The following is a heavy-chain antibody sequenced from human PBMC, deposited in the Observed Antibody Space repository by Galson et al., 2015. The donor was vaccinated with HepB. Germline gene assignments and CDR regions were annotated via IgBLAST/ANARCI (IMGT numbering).Heavy chain of an antibody. CDR1: GFAFGNYG. J-gene: IGHJ4*02. V-gene: IGHV3-33*01. CDR2: IWKDGSNK. CDR3: AREDATRTVAALEY. D-gene: IGHD6-19*01. Sequence: SLRLSCAASGFAFGNYGMHWVRQAPGKGLEWMALIWKDGSNKHYADSLKGRFRISRDNTKNTLFLEADSLRAEDTAGYYCAREDATRTVAALEYWGQGVLVTVSS.